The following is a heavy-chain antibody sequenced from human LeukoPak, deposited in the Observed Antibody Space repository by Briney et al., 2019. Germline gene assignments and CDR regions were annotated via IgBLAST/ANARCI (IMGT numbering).Heavy chain of an antibody. Sequence: SETLSLTCAVYGGSFSGYYWSWIRQPPGEGLEWIGEINHSGSTNYNPSLKSRVTISVDTSKNQFSLKLSSVTAADTAVYYCARWPRARYLDLWGRGTLVTVSS. CDR2: INHSGST. CDR3: ARWPRARYLDL. V-gene: IGHV4-34*01. J-gene: IGHJ2*01. CDR1: GGSFSGYY.